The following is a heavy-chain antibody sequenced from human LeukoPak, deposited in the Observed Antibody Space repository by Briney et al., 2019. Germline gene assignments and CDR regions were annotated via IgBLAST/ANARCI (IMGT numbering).Heavy chain of an antibody. CDR2: IYYSGST. CDR1: GGSISSSSYY. CDR3: ARDSPWDFWSGYGQTVDWFDP. Sequence: PSETLSLTCTVSGGSISSSSYYWGWSRQPPGKGLEWIGSIYYSGSTYYNPSLKSRVTISVDTSKNPFSLKLSSVTAADTAVYYCARDSPWDFWSGYGQTVDWFDPWGQGTLVTVSS. J-gene: IGHJ5*02. D-gene: IGHD3-3*01. V-gene: IGHV4-39*07.